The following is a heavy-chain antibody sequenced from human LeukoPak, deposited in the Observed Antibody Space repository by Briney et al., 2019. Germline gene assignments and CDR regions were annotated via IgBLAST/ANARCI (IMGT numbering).Heavy chain of an antibody. Sequence: GESLKISCKGSGYTFTNYWIGWVRQMPGKGLEWMGVIYPGDSDTRYSPSFQGQVTISVDKSDNTAYLQWNSLKASDTGMYYCARQRFFDYWGQGILVTVSS. V-gene: IGHV5-51*01. CDR1: GYTFTNYW. CDR3: ARQRFFDY. J-gene: IGHJ4*02. CDR2: IYPGDSDT.